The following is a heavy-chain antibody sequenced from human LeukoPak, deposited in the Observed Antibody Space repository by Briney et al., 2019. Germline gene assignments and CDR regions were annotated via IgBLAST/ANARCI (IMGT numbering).Heavy chain of an antibody. CDR2: ISASGTIT. Sequence: GGSLRLSCATSGFTFSTYAMNWVRQAPGKGLEWVSVISASGTITNYADSVKGRFTVSRDKSKNTLFLQMENLRAEDTAVYYCAKLGGNYSPYYSYMDVWGKGTTVTLSS. D-gene: IGHD1-26*01. J-gene: IGHJ6*03. V-gene: IGHV3-23*01. CDR1: GFTFSTYA. CDR3: AKLGGNYSPYYSYMDV.